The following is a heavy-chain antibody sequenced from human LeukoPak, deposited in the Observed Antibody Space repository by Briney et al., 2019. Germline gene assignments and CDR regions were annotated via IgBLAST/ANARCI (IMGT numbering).Heavy chain of an antibody. V-gene: IGHV3-30*02. CDR2: IRYDGSNK. CDR3: AKLYHYDSSGYYPNDAFDI. Sequence: GGSLRLSCAASGFTFSSYGMHWVRQAPGKGLEWVAFIRYDGSNKYYADSVKGRFTISRDNSKNTLYLQMNSLRAEDTAVYYCAKLYHYDSSGYYPNDAFDIWGQGTMVTVSS. D-gene: IGHD3-22*01. CDR1: GFTFSSYG. J-gene: IGHJ3*02.